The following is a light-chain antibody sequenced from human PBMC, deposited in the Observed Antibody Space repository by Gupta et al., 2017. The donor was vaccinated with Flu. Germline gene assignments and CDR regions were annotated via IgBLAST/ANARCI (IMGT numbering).Light chain of an antibody. V-gene: IGKV1-39*01. Sequence: DIHLTQSPSSLSASVGDKVSITCRASQRVGTNLNWYQQGTGTVPRLLIYKSSTLQGGVPSRFSGSGSGTDFTLTIDLVEHEDFITYYCQQGYRSPRTFGQGTRMENK. CDR3: QQGYRSPRT. CDR2: KSS. CDR1: QRVGTN. J-gene: IGKJ5*01.